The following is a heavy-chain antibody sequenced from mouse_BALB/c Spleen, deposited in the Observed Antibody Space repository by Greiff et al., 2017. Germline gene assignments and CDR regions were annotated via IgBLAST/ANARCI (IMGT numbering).Heavy chain of an antibody. CDR1: GYTFTSYV. V-gene: IGHV1-14*01. D-gene: IGHD1-1*01. CDR2: INPYNDGT. J-gene: IGHJ3*01. Sequence: EVQLQQSGPELVKPGASVKMSCKASGYTFTSYVMHWVKQKPGQGLEWIGYINPYNDGTKYNEKFKGKATLTSDKSSSTAYMELSSLTSEDSAVYYCERYYYGSSSEGFAYWGQGTLVTVSA. CDR3: ERYYYGSSSEGFAY.